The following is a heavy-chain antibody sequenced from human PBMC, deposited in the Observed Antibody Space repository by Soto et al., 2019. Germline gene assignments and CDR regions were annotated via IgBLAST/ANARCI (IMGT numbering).Heavy chain of an antibody. D-gene: IGHD1-1*01. CDR1: GGSISSDDYY. J-gene: IGHJ5*02. CDR3: ARKLERRPFDP. CDR2: IYYRGST. V-gene: IGHV4-30-4*01. Sequence: TLSLTCTVSGGSISSDDYYWSWIRQPPGKGLEWIGDIYYRGSTYYNPSLKSRITISADTSKNQFSLKLNSVTAADTAVYYCARKLERRPFDPWGQGALVTVSS.